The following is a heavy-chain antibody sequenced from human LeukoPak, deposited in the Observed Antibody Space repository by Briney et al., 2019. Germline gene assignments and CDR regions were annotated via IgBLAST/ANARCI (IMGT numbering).Heavy chain of an antibody. CDR1: GYSFTAFY. CDR3: ARDGEYGTGSYYRGCFDY. Sequence: GASVKVSCKASGYSFTAFYIHWVRQAPGQGLEWMGWINPRSGETNYAYKFRGRVTMTRDTSISTTYMDLGSLGSDDTAVYYCARDGEYGTGSYYRGCFDYWGQGTLVTVSS. V-gene: IGHV1-2*02. D-gene: IGHD3-10*01. CDR2: INPRSGET. J-gene: IGHJ4*02.